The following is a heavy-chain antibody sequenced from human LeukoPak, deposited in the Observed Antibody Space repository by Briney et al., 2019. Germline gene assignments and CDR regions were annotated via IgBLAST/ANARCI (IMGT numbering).Heavy chain of an antibody. V-gene: IGHV3-48*02. CDR3: ARTGNLDY. J-gene: IGHJ4*02. CDR2: ISSSSTTI. Sequence: QPGGSLRLSCAATGFMFSSYSMNWVRQAPGKGLEWVSYISSSSTTIHYADSVKGRFTISRDNAKNSLYLQMNSLRDDDTAEYYCARTGNLDYWGQGTLVTVSS. CDR1: GFMFSSYS.